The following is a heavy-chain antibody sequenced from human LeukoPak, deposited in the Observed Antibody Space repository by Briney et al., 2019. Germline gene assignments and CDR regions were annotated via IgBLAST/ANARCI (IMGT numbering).Heavy chain of an antibody. Sequence: GGSLRLSCAASGFTFSNYAMSWVRQAPGKGLEWVSSISGTGGSTYYADSVKGRFTISRDNSKNTLYLQMNSLRAEDTAVYYCARRITMVRGVRSWGQGTLVTVSS. CDR2: ISGTGGST. CDR1: GFTFSNYA. CDR3: ARRITMVRGVRS. D-gene: IGHD3-10*01. V-gene: IGHV3-23*01. J-gene: IGHJ5*02.